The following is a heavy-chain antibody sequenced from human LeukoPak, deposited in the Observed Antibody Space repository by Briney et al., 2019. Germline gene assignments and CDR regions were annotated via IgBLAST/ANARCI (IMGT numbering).Heavy chain of an antibody. CDR2: IYSGDST. V-gene: IGHV3-53*01. J-gene: IGHJ3*02. D-gene: IGHD6-13*01. CDR1: GFTVSSNY. Sequence: QPGGSLRLSCAASGFTVSSNYMSWVRQAPGKGLEWVSVIYSGDSTYYADSVKGRFTISRDNSKNTLYLQMNSLRAEDTAVYYCAREARKQLVIWGQGTMVTVSS. CDR3: AREARKQLVI.